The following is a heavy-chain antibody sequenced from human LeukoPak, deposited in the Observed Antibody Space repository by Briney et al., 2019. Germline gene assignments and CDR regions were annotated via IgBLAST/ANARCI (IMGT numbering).Heavy chain of an antibody. CDR1: GGTFSSYA. D-gene: IGHD3-22*01. CDR2: IIPIFGTA. CDR3: AREDYYDSGSNDY. Sequence: SVKVSCKASGGTFSSYAISWVRQAPGQGLEWMGGIIPIFGTANYAQKFQGRVTITRNTSISTAYMELSSLRSEDTAVYYCAREDYYDSGSNDYWGQGTPVTVSS. V-gene: IGHV1-69*05. J-gene: IGHJ4*02.